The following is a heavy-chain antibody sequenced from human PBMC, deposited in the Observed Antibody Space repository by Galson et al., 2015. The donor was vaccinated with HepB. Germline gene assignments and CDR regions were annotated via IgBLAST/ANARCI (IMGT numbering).Heavy chain of an antibody. CDR2: IIPILGIA. Sequence: SVKVSCKASGGTFSSYAISWVRQAPGQGLEWMGRIIPILGIANYAQKFQGRVTITADKSTSTAYMELSSLRSEDTAVYYCARDRGLNGSGSYPYWGQGTLVTVSS. V-gene: IGHV1-69*04. D-gene: IGHD3-10*01. J-gene: IGHJ4*02. CDR1: GGTFSSYA. CDR3: ARDRGLNGSGSYPY.